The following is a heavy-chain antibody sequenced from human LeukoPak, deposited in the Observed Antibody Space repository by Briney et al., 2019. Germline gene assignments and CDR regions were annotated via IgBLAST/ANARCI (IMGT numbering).Heavy chain of an antibody. D-gene: IGHD3-10*01. CDR2: IYSSGST. J-gene: IGHJ5*02. CDR1: GGSISGYY. V-gene: IGHV4-4*07. CDR3: ARDQSLGTYGSGSWWFDP. Sequence: SETLSLTCTVSGGSISGYYWSWIRQPAGKGLEWIGRIYSSGSTIYNPSLKSRVTMSVDTSKNQFSLKLCSVTAADTAVYYCARDQSLGTYGSGSWWFDPWGQGTLVTVSS.